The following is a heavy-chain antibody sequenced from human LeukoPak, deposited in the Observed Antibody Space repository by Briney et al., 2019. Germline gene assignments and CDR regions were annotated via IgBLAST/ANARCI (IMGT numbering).Heavy chain of an antibody. Sequence: GGSLRLSCAASGFTVSSNYMSWVRQAPGKGLEWVSVIYSGGSTYYADSVKGRFTISRDNSKNTLYLQMNSLRAEDTAVYYCAREGYNYYGSGSYYIPLAFDYWGQGTLVTVSS. CDR1: GFTVSSNY. CDR2: IYSGGST. J-gene: IGHJ4*02. CDR3: AREGYNYYGSGSYYIPLAFDY. V-gene: IGHV3-53*01. D-gene: IGHD3-10*01.